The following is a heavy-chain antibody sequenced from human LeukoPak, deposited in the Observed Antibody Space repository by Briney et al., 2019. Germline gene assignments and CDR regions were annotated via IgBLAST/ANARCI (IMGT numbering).Heavy chain of an antibody. CDR3: ARENYDYVWGSYRHNWFDP. CDR1: GFTVSSNY. D-gene: IGHD3-16*02. V-gene: IGHV3-66*01. J-gene: IGHJ5*02. CDR2: IYSGGST. Sequence: GGSLRLSCAASGFTVSSNYMSWVRQAPGKGLEWVSVIYSGGSTYYADSVKGRFTISRDNSKNTLYLQMNSLRAEDTAVYYCARENYDYVWGSYRHNWFDPWGQGTLVTVSS.